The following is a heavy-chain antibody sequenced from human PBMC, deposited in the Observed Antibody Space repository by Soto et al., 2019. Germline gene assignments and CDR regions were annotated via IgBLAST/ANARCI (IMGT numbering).Heavy chain of an antibody. Sequence: GGSLRLSCGASGFAFSNYVMTWVRQAPGKGLEWVSAISGSVASSYYAGSVRGRFTISRDNAKNTLYLQMNSLGADDTAVYYCAKEKRYSGSPERFGSWGPGTLVTVSS. V-gene: IGHV3-23*01. CDR3: AKEKRYSGSPERFGS. CDR1: GFAFSNYV. CDR2: ISGSVASS. J-gene: IGHJ5*01. D-gene: IGHD1-26*01.